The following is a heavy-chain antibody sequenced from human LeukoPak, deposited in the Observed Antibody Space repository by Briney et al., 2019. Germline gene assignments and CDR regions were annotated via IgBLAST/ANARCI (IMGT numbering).Heavy chain of an antibody. CDR3: ARDRESSSWFDY. V-gene: IGHV3-21*01. CDR2: ISSSSSYI. CDR1: GFTFSIYS. Sequence: GGSLRLSCAASGFTFSIYSMNWVRQAPGKGLEWVSSISSSSSYIYYADSVKGRFTISRDNAKNSLYLQMNSLRAEDTAVYHCARDRESSSWFDYWGQGTLVTVSS. D-gene: IGHD6-13*01. J-gene: IGHJ4*02.